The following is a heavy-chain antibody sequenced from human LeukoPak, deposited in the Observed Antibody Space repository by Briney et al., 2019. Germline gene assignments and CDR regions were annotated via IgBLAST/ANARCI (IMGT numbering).Heavy chain of an antibody. CDR3: AKDPYPGVVVTATPFDY. CDR2: ISAYNGNT. J-gene: IGHJ4*02. V-gene: IGHV1-18*01. CDR1: GYTFTSYG. Sequence: ASVKVSCKASGYTFTSYGISWVRQAPGQGLEWMGWISAYNGNTNYAQKLQGRVTMTTDTSTSTAYMELRSLRSDDTAVYYCAKDPYPGVVVTATPFDYWGQGTLVTVSS. D-gene: IGHD2-21*02.